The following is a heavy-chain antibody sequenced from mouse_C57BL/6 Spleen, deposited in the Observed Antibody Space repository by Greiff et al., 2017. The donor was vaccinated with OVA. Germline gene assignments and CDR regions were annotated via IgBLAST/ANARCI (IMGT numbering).Heavy chain of an antibody. CDR1: GYAFSSSW. Sequence: QVQLQQSGPELVKPGASVKISCKASGYAFSSSWMNWVKQRPGKGLEWIGRIYPGDGDTNYNGKFKGKATLTADKSSSTAYMQLSSLTSEDSAVYFCACLSYDYDGGFAYSGPETLVTVSA. CDR2: IYPGDGDT. CDR3: ACLSYDYDGGFAY. V-gene: IGHV1-82*01. D-gene: IGHD2-4*01. J-gene: IGHJ3*01.